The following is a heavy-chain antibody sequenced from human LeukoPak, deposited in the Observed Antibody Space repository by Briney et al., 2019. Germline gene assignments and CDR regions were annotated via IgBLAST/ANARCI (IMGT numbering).Heavy chain of an antibody. D-gene: IGHD6-13*01. Sequence: SGSTLVNPIQTLTLTCTFSGFSLSTSGVGVGWIRQPPGKALEWLALIYWDDDKRYSPSLKSRLTITKDTSKNQVVLTMTNMDPVDTATYYCVHRTAAGLKNWFDPWGQGTLVTVSS. V-gene: IGHV2-5*02. CDR3: VHRTAAGLKNWFDP. CDR1: GFSLSTSGVG. J-gene: IGHJ5*02. CDR2: IYWDDDK.